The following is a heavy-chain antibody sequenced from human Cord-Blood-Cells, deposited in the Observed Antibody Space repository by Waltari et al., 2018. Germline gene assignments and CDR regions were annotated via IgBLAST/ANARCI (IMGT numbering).Heavy chain of an antibody. CDR2: IYYSGST. Sequence: QLQLQESGPGLVKPSETLSLTCTVSGGSISSTTYDWGWIRQPPGKGREWIVSIYYSGSTYYNPSLKSRVTISVDTSKNQFSLKLSSVTAADTAVYYCVHYDFTRGDYFDYWGQGTLVTVSS. D-gene: IGHD3-22*01. J-gene: IGHJ4*02. V-gene: IGHV4-39*01. CDR3: VHYDFTRGDYFDY. CDR1: GGSISSTTYD.